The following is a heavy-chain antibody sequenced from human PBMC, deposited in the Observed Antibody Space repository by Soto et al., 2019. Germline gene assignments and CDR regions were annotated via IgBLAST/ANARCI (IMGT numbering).Heavy chain of an antibody. CDR3: AKGGLYGDFDY. J-gene: IGHJ4*02. CDR2: ISGSGGST. D-gene: IGHD4-17*01. V-gene: IGHV3-23*01. CDR1: GFTFSSYG. Sequence: EVQLLESGGVLVQPGGSLRLSCAASGFTFSSYGMSWVRQAPGKGLGWVSGISGSGGSTYYADSVKGRFTISRDNAKNTLYLQMNSLRAEDTAVYYCAKGGLYGDFDYWGQGTLVTVSS.